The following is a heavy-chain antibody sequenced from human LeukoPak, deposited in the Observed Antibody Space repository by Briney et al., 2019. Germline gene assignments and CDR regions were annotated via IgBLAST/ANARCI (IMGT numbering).Heavy chain of an antibody. J-gene: IGHJ4*02. V-gene: IGHV3-23*01. Sequence: GGSLRLSCAASGFTFSSYGMSWVRQAPGKGLEWVSAISGSGGSTYYADSVKGRFTISRDNSKNTLYLQMNSLRAEDTAVYYCAKVHYDSSGYLDYWGQGTLVTVSS. CDR1: GFTFSSYG. CDR2: ISGSGGST. CDR3: AKVHYDSSGYLDY. D-gene: IGHD3-22*01.